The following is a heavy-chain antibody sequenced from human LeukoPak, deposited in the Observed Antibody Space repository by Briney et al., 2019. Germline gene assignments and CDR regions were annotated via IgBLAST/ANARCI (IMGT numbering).Heavy chain of an antibody. J-gene: IGHJ4*02. D-gene: IGHD5-24*01. CDR2: INPSGGST. CDR1: GYTFTSYY. CDR3: ARDGVGEMATINFDY. V-gene: IGHV1-46*01. Sequence: ASVKVSCKASGYTFTSYYMHWVRQAPGQGLEWMGIINPSGGSTSYAQKFQGRVTMTRDTSTSTVYMELSSLRSGDTAVYYCARDGVGEMATINFDYWGQGTLVTVSS.